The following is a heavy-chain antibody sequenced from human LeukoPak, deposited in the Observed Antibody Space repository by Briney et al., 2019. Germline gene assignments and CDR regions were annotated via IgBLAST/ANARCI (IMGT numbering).Heavy chain of an antibody. CDR1: GYTFTSYY. CDR3: ARAAQYYYDSSGYYFVY. J-gene: IGHJ4*02. D-gene: IGHD3-22*01. CDR2: IIPIFGTA. Sequence: SVKVSCKTSGYTFTSYYIHWVRQAPGQGLEWMGGIIPIFGTANYAQKFQGRVTITADESTSTAYMELSSLRSEDTAVYYCARAAQYYYDSSGYYFVYWGQGTLVTVSS. V-gene: IGHV1-69*13.